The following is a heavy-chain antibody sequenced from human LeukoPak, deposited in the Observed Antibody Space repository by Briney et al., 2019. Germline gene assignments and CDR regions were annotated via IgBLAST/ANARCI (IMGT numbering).Heavy chain of an antibody. V-gene: IGHV3-21*01. D-gene: IGHD3-9*01. J-gene: IGHJ4*02. Sequence: GSLRLSCAASGFTFSTYNMNWVRQAPGKGLEWVSSISSSASYIYCADSVKGRFTISRDNAKNSLYLQMNSLRAEDTAVYYCARDLTHYDILAPSGYWGQGTLVTVSS. CDR3: ARDLTHYDILAPSGY. CDR1: GFTFSTYN. CDR2: ISSSASYI.